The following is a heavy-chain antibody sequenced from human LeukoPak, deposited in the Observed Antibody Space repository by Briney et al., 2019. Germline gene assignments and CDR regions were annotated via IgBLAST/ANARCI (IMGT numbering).Heavy chain of an antibody. CDR2: IIPIFGTA. J-gene: IGHJ6*04. V-gene: IGHV1-69*01. D-gene: IGHD2-15*01. CDR3: ARGGAGYCSGGSCSWYYGMDV. Sequence: SVKVSCRASGGTFSSYAISWVRQAPGQGLEWMGGIIPIFGTANYAQKFQGRVTITADESTSTAYMELSSLRSEDTAVYYCARGGAGYCSGGSCSWYYGMDVWGKGTTVTVSS. CDR1: GGTFSSYA.